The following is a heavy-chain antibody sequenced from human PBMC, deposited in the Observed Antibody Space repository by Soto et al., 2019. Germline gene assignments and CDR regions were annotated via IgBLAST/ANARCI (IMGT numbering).Heavy chain of an antibody. D-gene: IGHD6-19*01. Sequence: ASVKVSCKASGYTFTSYYMHWVRQAPGQGLEWMGIISPSGGSTSYAQKFQGRVTMTRDTSTSTVYMELSSLRSEDTAVYYCASNIAVAGTTGAFDIWGQGTMVTVSS. CDR1: GYTFTSYY. CDR2: ISPSGGST. J-gene: IGHJ3*02. V-gene: IGHV1-46*03. CDR3: ASNIAVAGTTGAFDI.